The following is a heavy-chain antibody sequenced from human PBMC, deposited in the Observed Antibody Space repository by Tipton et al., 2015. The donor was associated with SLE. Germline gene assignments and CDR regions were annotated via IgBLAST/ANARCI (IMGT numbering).Heavy chain of an antibody. Sequence: TLSLTCTVSGYSISSGYYWGWIRQPPGKGLEWIGSIYHSGSTYYNPSLKSRVTISVDTSKNQFSLKLSSVTAADSAVYYCARGSGLLWFRDEYYFDNWGQGTLVTVSS. V-gene: IGHV4-38-2*02. D-gene: IGHD3-10*01. CDR2: IYHSGST. CDR3: ARGSGLLWFRDEYYFDN. CDR1: GYSISSGYY. J-gene: IGHJ4*02.